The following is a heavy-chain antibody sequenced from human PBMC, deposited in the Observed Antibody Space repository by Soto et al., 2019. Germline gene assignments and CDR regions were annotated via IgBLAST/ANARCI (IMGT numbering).Heavy chain of an antibody. D-gene: IGHD2-2*01. CDR1: GDSVSSNSAA. V-gene: IGHV6-1*01. J-gene: IGHJ6*03. Sequence: SQTLSLTCAISGDSVSSNSAAWNWIRQSPSRGLEWLGRTYHRSKWYNDYAVSVKSRITINPDTSKNQFSLQLNSVTPEDTAVYYCARTNKGYCSSTSCYERSYYYYMDVWGKGTTVTVSS. CDR3: ARTNKGYCSSTSCYERSYYYYMDV. CDR2: TYHRSKWYN.